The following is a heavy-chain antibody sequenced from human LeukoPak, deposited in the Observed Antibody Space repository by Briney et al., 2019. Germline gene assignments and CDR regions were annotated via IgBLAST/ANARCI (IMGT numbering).Heavy chain of an antibody. V-gene: IGHV3-23*01. J-gene: IGHJ5*02. CDR3: ARGKAGGLVDLFDP. CDR1: GFTFSAYA. D-gene: IGHD3/OR15-3a*01. Sequence: PGGSLRLSCAASGFTFSAYAMMWVRQAPGKGLEWDSSIVATYEGTFYADSVQGRFIISRDNSESTVSLQMNSLRAEDTAVYYCARGKAGGLVDLFDPWGQGTLVTVSS. CDR2: IVATYEGT.